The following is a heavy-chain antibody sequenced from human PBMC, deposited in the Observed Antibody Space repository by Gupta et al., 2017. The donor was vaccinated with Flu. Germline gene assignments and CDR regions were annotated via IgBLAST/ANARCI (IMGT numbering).Heavy chain of an antibody. CDR3: ANTCPFGYCSGGSSQYDAFDI. D-gene: IGHD2-15*01. V-gene: IGHV3-30*02. Sequence: GRFTISRDNSKNTLYLQMNSLRAEDTAVYYCANTCPFGYCSGGSSQYDAFDIWGQGTMVTVSS. J-gene: IGHJ3*02.